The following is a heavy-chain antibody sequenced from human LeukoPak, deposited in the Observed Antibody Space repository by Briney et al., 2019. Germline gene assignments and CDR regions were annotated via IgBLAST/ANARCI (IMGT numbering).Heavy chain of an antibody. D-gene: IGHD3-22*01. V-gene: IGHV3-48*03. CDR2: ISSSGSSI. Sequence: GGSLRLSCAASGFTFSSYELNWVRQAPGKGLEWVSYISSSGSSIYYADSVKGRFTISRDNSKNSLYLQMISLRAEDTAVYYCATPSGYYYDSSGHGNWGQGTLVTVSS. CDR1: GFTFSSYE. J-gene: IGHJ4*02. CDR3: ATPSGYYYDSSGHGN.